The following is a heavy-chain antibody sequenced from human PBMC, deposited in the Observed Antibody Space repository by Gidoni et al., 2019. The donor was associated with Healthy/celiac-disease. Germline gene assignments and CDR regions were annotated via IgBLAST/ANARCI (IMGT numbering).Heavy chain of an antibody. V-gene: IGHV3-21*01. Sequence: EVQLVESGGGLVKPGGSRRLSCAASGFSFSGYSMNWVRQSPGKGLEWVSSISSSSSYIYYADSVKGRFTISRDNAKNSLYLQMNSLRAEDTAVYYCARDKKQWLENYYYYGMDVWGQGTTVTVSS. CDR3: ARDKKQWLENYYYYGMDV. CDR2: ISSSSSYI. CDR1: GFSFSGYS. J-gene: IGHJ6*02. D-gene: IGHD6-19*01.